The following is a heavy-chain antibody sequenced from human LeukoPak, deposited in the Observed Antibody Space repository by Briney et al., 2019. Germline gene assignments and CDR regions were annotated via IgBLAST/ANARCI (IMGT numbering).Heavy chain of an antibody. D-gene: IGHD6-19*01. CDR2: IRNKANIYTT. V-gene: IGHV3-72*01. J-gene: IGHJ4*02. CDR3: AKAAVAGNYYFDY. CDR1: GFTFSDHY. Sequence: GGSLRLSCAASGFTFSDHYMDWVRQAPGKGLEWVGRIRNKANIYTTEYAASVKGRFTISRDNAKNSLYLQMNSLRAEDTALYYCAKAAVAGNYYFDYWGQGTLVTVSS.